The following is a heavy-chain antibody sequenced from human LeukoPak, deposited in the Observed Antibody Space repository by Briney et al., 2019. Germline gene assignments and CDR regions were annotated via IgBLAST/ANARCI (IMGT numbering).Heavy chain of an antibody. CDR2: IGGSDDTT. CDR1: GFSLRTYA. D-gene: IGHD2-2*01. Sequence: GGSLRLSCAASGFSLRTYAMNWVRQVPGKGLEWVSSIGGSDDTTYYADSVKGRFTISSDFSTNTVSLQMTSLRAEDTAVYFCAKGLVVNDNYFDNWGRGTLVTVSS. CDR3: AKGLVVNDNYFDN. J-gene: IGHJ4*02. V-gene: IGHV3-23*01.